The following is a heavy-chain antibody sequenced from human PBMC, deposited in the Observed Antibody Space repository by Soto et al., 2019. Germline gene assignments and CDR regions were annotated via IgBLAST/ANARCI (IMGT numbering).Heavy chain of an antibody. Sequence: EVQLLESGGGLVQPGGSLRLSCEASGFSFTSYAMTWVRQAPGKGLEWVSVISGSGANTYYADYVKGRFTISRDSSKNTLYLQMNSLRAEDTALYFCAKDRYCSSTSCYAGFDYWGQGALVTVSS. CDR3: AKDRYCSSTSCYAGFDY. CDR1: GFSFTSYA. J-gene: IGHJ4*02. CDR2: ISGSGANT. V-gene: IGHV3-23*01. D-gene: IGHD2-2*01.